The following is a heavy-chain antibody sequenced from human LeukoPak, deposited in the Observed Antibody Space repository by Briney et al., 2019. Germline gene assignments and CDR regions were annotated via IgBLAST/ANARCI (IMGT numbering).Heavy chain of an antibody. D-gene: IGHD3-10*01. J-gene: IGHJ4*02. Sequence: SETLSLTCTVSGGSISSGSYYWSWIRQPAGKGLEWIGRIYTSGSTNYNPSLKSRVTISVDTSKNQFSLKLSSVTAADSAVYYCASKLYYSGWGSYYPRDFDYWGQGTLVTVSS. CDR2: IYTSGST. V-gene: IGHV4-61*02. CDR1: GGSISSGSYY. CDR3: ASKLYYSGWGSYYPRDFDY.